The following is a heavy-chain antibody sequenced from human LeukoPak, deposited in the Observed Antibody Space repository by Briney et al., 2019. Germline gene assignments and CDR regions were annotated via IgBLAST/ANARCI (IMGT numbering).Heavy chain of an antibody. CDR1: GITFSSYS. CDR3: ARDRDYAFDI. V-gene: IGHV3-48*02. J-gene: IGHJ3*02. CDR2: ISCITGTI. Sequence: GGFRRFSGAASGITFSSYSMNWVGQAPGKGLEWGSYISCITGTIYYADSVKGRLTIPTDNAKNSLYLQMNSLRDDDPAVYYCARDRDYAFDIWGQGTMVTVSS.